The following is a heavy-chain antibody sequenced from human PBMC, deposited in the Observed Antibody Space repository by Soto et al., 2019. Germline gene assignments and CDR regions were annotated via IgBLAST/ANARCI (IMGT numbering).Heavy chain of an antibody. CDR2: INSDGTST. J-gene: IGHJ6*02. Sequence: PGGSLRLSCAASGFTLSGYWMHWVRQTPGKGPVWVSRINSDGTSTSYADSVKGRFTISRDNAKNTLYLQMKSLRAEDTAVYYCTSRVKDYYYGMDVWGQGTTVTVSS. CDR1: GFTLSGYW. V-gene: IGHV3-74*01. CDR3: TSRVKDYYYGMDV.